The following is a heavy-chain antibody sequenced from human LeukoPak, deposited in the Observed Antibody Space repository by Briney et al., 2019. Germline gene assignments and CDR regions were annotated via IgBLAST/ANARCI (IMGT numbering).Heavy chain of an antibody. CDR3: ARPSYCGGDCYTDY. CDR2: INHSGST. D-gene: IGHD2-21*02. CDR1: GGSFSGYY. J-gene: IGHJ4*02. V-gene: IGHV4-34*01. Sequence: SETLSLTCAVYGGSFSGYYWSWIRQPPGKGLEWIGEINHSGSTNYNPSLKSRVTISVDTSKNQFSLKLSSVTAADTAVYYCARPSYCGGDCYTDYWGQGTLVTVSS.